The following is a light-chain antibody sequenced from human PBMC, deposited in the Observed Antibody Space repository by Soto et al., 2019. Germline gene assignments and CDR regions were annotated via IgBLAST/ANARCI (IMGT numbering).Light chain of an antibody. CDR2: GAS. Sequence: EIVLTQSPGTLSLSPGERATLSCRAIQSVSSSYLAWYQQEPGQAPRLLIYGASSGATGIPDRFSGSGSGTDFTLTISRLGPEDFAVYYCQQYGSSPGWTFGQGTKVDIK. CDR1: QSVSSSY. J-gene: IGKJ1*01. CDR3: QQYGSSPGWT. V-gene: IGKV3-20*01.